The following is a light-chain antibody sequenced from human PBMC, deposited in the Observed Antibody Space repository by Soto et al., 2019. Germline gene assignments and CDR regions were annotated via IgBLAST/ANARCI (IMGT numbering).Light chain of an antibody. J-gene: IGKJ4*01. CDR2: DAS. Sequence: EIVLTQSPATLSLSPGERATLSCRASQSISSHLVWYQQKPGQAPRLLMYDASNRATGIPARFSGSGSGTDFTLTISSLEPEDFAVYYCQQRPNWPLTFGGGTKVEI. V-gene: IGKV3-11*01. CDR1: QSISSH. CDR3: QQRPNWPLT.